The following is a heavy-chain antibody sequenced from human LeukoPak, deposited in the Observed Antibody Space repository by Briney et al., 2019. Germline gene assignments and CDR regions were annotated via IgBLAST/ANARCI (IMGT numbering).Heavy chain of an antibody. D-gene: IGHD4-17*01. CDR3: ARGFYYGDYYFDY. J-gene: IGHJ4*02. V-gene: IGHV5-51*01. Sequence: RGESLKISCKGSGYSFSSYWIGWVRQMPGKGLEWMGIIYPSDSDTRYSPSFQGQVTIPADKSISTAFLQWSSLKASDTAMYYCARGFYYGDYYFDYWGQGTLVTVSS. CDR2: IYPSDSDT. CDR1: GYSFSSYW.